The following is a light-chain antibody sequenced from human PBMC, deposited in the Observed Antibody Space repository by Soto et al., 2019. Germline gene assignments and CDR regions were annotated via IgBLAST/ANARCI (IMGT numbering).Light chain of an antibody. J-gene: IGKJ5*01. CDR2: WAS. Sequence: IVMTQSPDSLGLCLGERSTINCKSSQSALYSSNNKNYLAWYQQKPGQPPKLLIYWASTRESGVPDRFSGSGSGTDFTLTISSLQAEDVAVYYCQQYYSTPITFGQGTRLEIK. V-gene: IGKV4-1*01. CDR1: QSALYSSNNKNY. CDR3: QQYYSTPIT.